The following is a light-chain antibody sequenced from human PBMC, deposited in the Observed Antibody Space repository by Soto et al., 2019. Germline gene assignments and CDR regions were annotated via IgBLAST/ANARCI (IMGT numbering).Light chain of an antibody. J-gene: IGKJ5*01. Sequence: EIVLTQSPGTRPLSPGERAALACRASQSVSSSYLAWYQQKPGQAPRLLIYGASSRATGIPDRFSGGGSGTDLTLTISRLEPEDFSVYACQRYGSSPPITFGQGTRLEIK. CDR3: QRYGSSPPIT. CDR1: QSVSSSY. CDR2: GAS. V-gene: IGKV3-20*01.